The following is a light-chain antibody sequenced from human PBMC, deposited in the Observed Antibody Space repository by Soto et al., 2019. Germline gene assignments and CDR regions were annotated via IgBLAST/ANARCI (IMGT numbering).Light chain of an antibody. CDR1: QSVSNN. Sequence: IVLTQSPGTLSLSPGERATLSCRAIQSVSNNYLAWYQQKPGQAPSLLIYDASNRATGIPARFSGSGSGTEFNLTISSLQSEDFGVYYCQQYNNWPRATFGGGTKVDIK. V-gene: IGKV3D-15*01. CDR2: DAS. CDR3: QQYNNWPRAT. J-gene: IGKJ4*01.